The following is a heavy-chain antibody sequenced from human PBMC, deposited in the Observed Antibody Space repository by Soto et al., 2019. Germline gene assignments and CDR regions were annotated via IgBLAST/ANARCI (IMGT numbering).Heavy chain of an antibody. Sequence: ASVKVSCKASGYTFTSYYMHWVRQAPGQGLEWMGIINPSGGSTSYAQKFQGRVTMTRDTSTSTVYMELSSLRSEDTAVYYCARDLAVLVPAAKGDLGYWGQGTLVTVSS. CDR2: INPSGGST. D-gene: IGHD2-2*01. CDR1: GYTFTSYY. CDR3: ARDLAVLVPAAKGDLGY. V-gene: IGHV1-46*01. J-gene: IGHJ4*02.